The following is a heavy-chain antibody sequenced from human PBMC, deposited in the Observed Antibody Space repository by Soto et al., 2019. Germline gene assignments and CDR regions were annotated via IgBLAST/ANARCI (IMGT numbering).Heavy chain of an antibody. CDR1: GYTFTSYD. CDR3: ARGLRYNWNDLADY. Sequence: QVQLVQSGAEVKKPGASVKVSCKASGYTFTSYDINWVRQATGQGLEWMGWMNPNSGNTGYAQKFQGRVTMTRNTSISTAYMELSSLRSVDTAVYYCARGLRYNWNDLADYWGQGTLVTVSS. V-gene: IGHV1-8*01. CDR2: MNPNSGNT. D-gene: IGHD1-20*01. J-gene: IGHJ4*02.